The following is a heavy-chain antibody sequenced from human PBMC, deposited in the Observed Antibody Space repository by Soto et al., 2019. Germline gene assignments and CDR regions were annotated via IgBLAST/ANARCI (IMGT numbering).Heavy chain of an antibody. CDR1: GDSFTSYY. D-gene: IGHD3-3*01. CDR2: INPHGGST. Sequence: XSVKVPCRAPGDSFTSYYLNWVRQAPGQGLEWMGVINPHGGSTKYAQKFQGRVTMTRDTSRSTVYMELRSLRSDDTAIYYCARSPGGNFGIIIEGSNWFDPWGQGTLVTVSS. CDR3: ARSPGGNFGIIIEGSNWFDP. J-gene: IGHJ5*02. V-gene: IGHV1-46*01.